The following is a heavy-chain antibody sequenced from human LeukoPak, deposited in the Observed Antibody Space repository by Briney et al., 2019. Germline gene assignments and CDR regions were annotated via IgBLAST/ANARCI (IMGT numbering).Heavy chain of an antibody. J-gene: IGHJ3*02. CDR2: TRNKANSYTT. D-gene: IGHD2-2*01. V-gene: IGHV3-72*01. CDR3: ARVACSSTTCYQRAFDI. CDR1: GFIFSDLY. Sequence: GGSLRLSCAASGFIFSDLYMDWVRQAPGKGLEWVGRTRNKANSYTTGYAESVKGRFTISRNDSKNSLYLQMNSVKTEDTAVYFCARVACSSTTCYQRAFDIWGQGTMVTVSS.